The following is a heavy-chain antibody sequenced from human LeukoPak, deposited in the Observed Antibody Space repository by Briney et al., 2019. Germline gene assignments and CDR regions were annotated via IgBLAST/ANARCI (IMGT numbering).Heavy chain of an antibody. CDR2: ISSSGSTI. Sequence: GGSLRLSCADSGFTFSSYEMNWVRQAPGKGLEWVSYISSSGSTIYYADSVKGRFTISRDNAKNSLYLQMNSLRAEDTAVYYCARDDRGLWPTPYYYGMDVWGKGTTVTVSS. V-gene: IGHV3-48*03. D-gene: IGHD5-18*01. J-gene: IGHJ6*04. CDR1: GFTFSSYE. CDR3: ARDDRGLWPTPYYYGMDV.